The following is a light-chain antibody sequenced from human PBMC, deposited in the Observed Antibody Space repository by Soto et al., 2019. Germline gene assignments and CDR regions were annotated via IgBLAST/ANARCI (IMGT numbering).Light chain of an antibody. Sequence: EIVLTQSPGTLSLSAXERATLSCRASQSVSSSYLAWYQQKPGQAPRLLIYGASSRATGIPDRFSGSGSGTAFNLTISSLQSEDSAVYYCQQYYNWPRTFGQGTRLEIK. CDR2: GAS. CDR1: QSVSSSY. V-gene: IGKV3-20*01. CDR3: QQYYNWPRT. J-gene: IGKJ5*01.